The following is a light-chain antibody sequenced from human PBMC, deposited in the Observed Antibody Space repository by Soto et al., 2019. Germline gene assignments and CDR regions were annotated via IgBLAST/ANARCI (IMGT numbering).Light chain of an antibody. Sequence: QAVVTQPPSASGTPGQRVTISCSGSSSNIGSNYVYWYQQVPGTAPKLLIYRNNQRPSGVPDRFTGSKSGTSASLAISGLQSEDEADYYCAGWDDSLSGVVFGGGTKLTVL. J-gene: IGLJ2*01. V-gene: IGLV1-47*01. CDR3: AGWDDSLSGVV. CDR1: SSNIGSNY. CDR2: RNN.